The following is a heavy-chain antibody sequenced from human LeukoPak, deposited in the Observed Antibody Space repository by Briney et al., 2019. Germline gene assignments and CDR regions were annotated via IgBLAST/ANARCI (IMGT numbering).Heavy chain of an antibody. J-gene: IGHJ3*02. V-gene: IGHV3-7*01. D-gene: IGHD2-21*02. CDR1: GFTFSSDW. CDR3: ARDPVVTAIDDAFDI. Sequence: GGSLRLSCAASGFTFSSDWMSWVRQAPGKGLEWVANIKQDGSEKYYVDSVRGRFTISRDNAKNSLSLQMNSLTAEDTAVYYCARDPVVTAIDDAFDIWGQGTMVTVSS. CDR2: IKQDGSEK.